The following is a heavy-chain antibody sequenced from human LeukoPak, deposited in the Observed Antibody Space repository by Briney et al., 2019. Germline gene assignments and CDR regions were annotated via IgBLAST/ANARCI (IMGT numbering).Heavy chain of an antibody. J-gene: IGHJ6*02. CDR2: INPSGGST. CDR3: ARTGHTTGNYYYGIDV. Sequence: ASVKVSCKASGYTFTSYYMHWVRQAPGQGLEWMGIINPSGGSTSYAQKFQGRVTMTRDTSTSTVYMELSSLRSEDTAVYYCARTGHTTGNYYYGIDVWGQGTTVTVSS. V-gene: IGHV1-46*01. D-gene: IGHD1-1*01. CDR1: GYTFTSYY.